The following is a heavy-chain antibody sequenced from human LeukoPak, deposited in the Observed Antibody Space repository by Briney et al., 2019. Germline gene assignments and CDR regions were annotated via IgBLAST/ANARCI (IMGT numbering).Heavy chain of an antibody. Sequence: SETQSLTCTVSGGSISNYYWTWIRQPPGKGLEWIGYIYYSGSTNYNPSLKSRVTISVDTSKNQFSLKLSSVTAADTAMYYCARASDRLQPPDYWGQGTLVTVSS. CDR3: ARASDRLQPPDY. CDR1: GGSISNYY. V-gene: IGHV4-59*01. D-gene: IGHD4-11*01. CDR2: IYYSGST. J-gene: IGHJ4*02.